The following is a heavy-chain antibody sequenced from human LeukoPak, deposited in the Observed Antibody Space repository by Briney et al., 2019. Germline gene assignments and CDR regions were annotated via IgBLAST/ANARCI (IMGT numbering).Heavy chain of an antibody. CDR2: IYYSGST. D-gene: IGHD4/OR15-4a*01. V-gene: IGHV4-39*01. CDR1: GGSISSSSYY. CDR3: ARRAGDY. J-gene: IGHJ4*02. Sequence: PSETLSLTCTVSGGSISSSSYYWGWIRQPPGKGLEWIGSIYYSGSTYYNPSLKSRVTISVDTSKNQFTLKLSSVTAADTAVYYCARRAGDYWGQGTLVTVSS.